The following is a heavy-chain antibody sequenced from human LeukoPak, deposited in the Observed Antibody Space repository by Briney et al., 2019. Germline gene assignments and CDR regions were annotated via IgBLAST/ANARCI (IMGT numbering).Heavy chain of an antibody. CDR2: IGTAGDP. Sequence: GGSLRLSCAASGFTFSSYDMHGVREATGKGLEWVSAIGTAGDPYYPGSVKGRFTISRENAKNSLYLQMNSLKAGDTAVYYCARVSYCSSTSCEDWYFDLWGRGTLVTVSS. J-gene: IGHJ2*01. V-gene: IGHV3-13*05. CDR3: ARVSYCSSTSCEDWYFDL. CDR1: GFTFSSYD. D-gene: IGHD2-2*01.